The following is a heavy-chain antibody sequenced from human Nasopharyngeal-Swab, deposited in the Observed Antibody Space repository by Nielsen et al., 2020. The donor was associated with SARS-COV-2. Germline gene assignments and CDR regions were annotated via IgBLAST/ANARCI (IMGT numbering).Heavy chain of an antibody. J-gene: IGHJ4*02. D-gene: IGHD2-15*01. CDR3: AKDQTYCSGGSCLNYFDY. V-gene: IGHV3-9*01. Sequence: SLKISCAASGFTFDDYAMHWVRQAPGKGLEWVSGISWNSGSIGYADSVKGRFTISRDNAKNSLYLQMNSLRAEDTAVYYCAKDQTYCSGGSCLNYFDYWGQGTLVTVSS. CDR2: ISWNSGSI. CDR1: GFTFDDYA.